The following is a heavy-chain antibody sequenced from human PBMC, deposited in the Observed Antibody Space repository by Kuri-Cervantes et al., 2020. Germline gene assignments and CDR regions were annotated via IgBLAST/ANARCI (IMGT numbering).Heavy chain of an antibody. CDR3: ARDWGGGWKGGAFDY. D-gene: IGHD6-19*01. J-gene: IGHJ4*02. Sequence: GSLRLTCAVSGGSISSSNWWCWVRQPPGKGLWWVGEFYHSGSTNYNPSLKSRVTISVVTSKNHFSLKLSSVTAADTAVYYCARDWGGGWKGGAFDYWGQGTLVTVSS. CDR1: GGSISSSNW. V-gene: IGHV4-4*02. CDR2: FYHSGST.